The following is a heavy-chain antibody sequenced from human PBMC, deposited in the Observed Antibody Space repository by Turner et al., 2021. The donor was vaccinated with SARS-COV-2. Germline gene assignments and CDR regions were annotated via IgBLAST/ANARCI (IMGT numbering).Heavy chain of an antibody. J-gene: IGHJ4*02. CDR2: ISYDGSNK. CDR3: ARDKTGGYYGPLDY. CDR1: GFTFSSYA. D-gene: IGHD3-22*01. V-gene: IGHV3-30-3*01. Sequence: QVQLVESGGGVVQPGKSLRLSCAASGFTFSSYAIHWVRQAPGKGLEWVAVISYDGSNKYYADSVKGRLTISRDNSKNTLYLQMNSLRAEDTAVYYCARDKTGGYYGPLDYWGQGTLVTVSS.